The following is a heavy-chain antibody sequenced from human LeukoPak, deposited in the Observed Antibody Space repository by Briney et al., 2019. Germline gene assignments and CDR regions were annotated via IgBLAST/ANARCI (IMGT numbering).Heavy chain of an antibody. V-gene: IGHV1-18*01. CDR1: GYTFTSYG. CDR2: ISAYNGNT. D-gene: IGHD6-13*01. J-gene: IGHJ4*02. CDR3: ARHSNIAAAVEFDY. Sequence: ASVKVSCKASGYTFTSYGISWVRQAPGQGLEWMGWISAYNGNTNYAQKLQGRVTITTDTSTSTAYMELRSLRSDDTAVYYCARHSNIAAAVEFDYWGQGTLVTVSS.